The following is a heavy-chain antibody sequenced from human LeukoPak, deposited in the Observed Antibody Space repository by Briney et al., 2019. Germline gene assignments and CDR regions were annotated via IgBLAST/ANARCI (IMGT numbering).Heavy chain of an antibody. CDR3: ARDGTYGSGSYSKGFDY. CDR1: SXSSXGYX. V-gene: IGHV4-31*02. CDR2: XYYSGST. Sequence: SXSSXGYXXSWIRQHPGKGLEXXXYXYYSGSTYYNLSLKSRVTISVDTSKNQFSLKLSSVTAADTVVYYCARDGTYGSGSYSKGFDYWGQGTLVTVSS. D-gene: IGHD3-10*01. J-gene: IGHJ4*02.